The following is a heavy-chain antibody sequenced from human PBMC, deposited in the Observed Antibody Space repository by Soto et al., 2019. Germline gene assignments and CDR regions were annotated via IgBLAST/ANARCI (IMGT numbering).Heavy chain of an antibody. V-gene: IGHV3-23*01. CDR2: ISGSGGST. CDR1: GFTFSSYA. CDR3: AKESSTGTTGDDAFDI. Sequence: EVQLLESGGGLVQPGGSLRLSCAASGFTFSSYAMSWVRQAPGKGLEWVSAISGSGGSTYYADSVKGRFTISRDNSKNTLYLQMNSLRAEDTAVYYCAKESSTGTTGDDAFDIWGPGTMVTVSS. J-gene: IGHJ3*02. D-gene: IGHD1-7*01.